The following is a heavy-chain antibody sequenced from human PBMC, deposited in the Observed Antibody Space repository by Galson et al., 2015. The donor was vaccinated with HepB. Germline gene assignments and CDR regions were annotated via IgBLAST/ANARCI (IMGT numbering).Heavy chain of an antibody. CDR1: GLPFSSYG. J-gene: IGHJ6*03. D-gene: IGHD1-26*01. V-gene: IGHV3-30*18. CDR2: ISYVGTNI. Sequence: SLRLSCAASSGLPFSSYGLHWVRQAPGKALEWVAVISYVGTNIFYADSVKGRFTISRDNSKNTLYLQMNSLRREDTAVYYCAKDPRRILGGTVVGDYYNYYMDVWGKGTTVTVSS. CDR3: AKDPRRILGGTVVGDYYNYYMDV.